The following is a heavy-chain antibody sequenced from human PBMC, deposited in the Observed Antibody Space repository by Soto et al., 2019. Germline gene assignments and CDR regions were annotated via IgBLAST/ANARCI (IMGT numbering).Heavy chain of an antibody. Sequence: GASVKVSCKASGGTFSSYTISWVRQAPGQGLEWMGRIIPILGIANYAQKFQGRVTITADTSTSTAYMELSSLRSEDTAVYYCARGVGSGSPYNHYNWFDPWGQATLVTVSS. V-gene: IGHV1-69*02. CDR1: GGTFSSYT. J-gene: IGHJ5*02. CDR2: IIPILGIA. D-gene: IGHD3-10*01. CDR3: ARGVGSGSPYNHYNWFDP.